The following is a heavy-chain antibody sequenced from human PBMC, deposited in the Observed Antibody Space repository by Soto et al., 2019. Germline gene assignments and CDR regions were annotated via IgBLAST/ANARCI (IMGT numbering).Heavy chain of an antibody. D-gene: IGHD1-1*01. CDR2: ISYDGSDK. Sequence: GGSLRLSCADSGLTFSSYAMHWVRQAPGKGLEWVAVISYDGSDKYYADSVKGRFTISRDNAKNTLYMQMNRLRAEDTAVYYCARGGTVPPFNSYFDYWGQGNLVTVSS. J-gene: IGHJ4*02. CDR1: GLTFSSYA. V-gene: IGHV3-30-3*01. CDR3: ARGGTVPPFNSYFDY.